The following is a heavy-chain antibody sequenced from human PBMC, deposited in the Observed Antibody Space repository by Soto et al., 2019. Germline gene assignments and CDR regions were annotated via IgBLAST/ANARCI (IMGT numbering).Heavy chain of an antibody. J-gene: IGHJ4*02. Sequence: QVQLVQSGAEVKKPGASVKVSCKASGYTFTSYAMHWVRRAPGQRLEWMGWINAGNGNTKYSQKFQGRVTITRDTSASTAYMELSSLRSEDTAVYYCARAGTKAAARGGLFDYWGQGTLVTVSS. D-gene: IGHD6-13*01. CDR3: ARAGTKAAARGGLFDY. V-gene: IGHV1-3*01. CDR1: GYTFTSYA. CDR2: INAGNGNT.